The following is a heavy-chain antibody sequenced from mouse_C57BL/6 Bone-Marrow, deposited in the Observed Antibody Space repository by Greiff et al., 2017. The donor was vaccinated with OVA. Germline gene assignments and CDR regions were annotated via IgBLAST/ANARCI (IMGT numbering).Heavy chain of an antibody. CDR1: GYTFTSYW. CDR3: ALTGDYDDPFDY. J-gene: IGHJ2*01. V-gene: IGHV1-55*01. CDR2: IYPGSGST. D-gene: IGHD2-4*01. Sequence: QVQLKQPGAELVKPGASVKMSCKASGYTFTSYWITWVKQRPGQGLEWIGDIYPGSGSTNYNEKFKSKATLTVDTSSSTAYMQLSSLTSEDSAVYYCALTGDYDDPFDYWGQGTTLTVSS.